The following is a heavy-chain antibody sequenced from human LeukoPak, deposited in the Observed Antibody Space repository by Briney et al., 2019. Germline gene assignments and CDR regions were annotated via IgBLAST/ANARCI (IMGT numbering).Heavy chain of an antibody. D-gene: IGHD3-10*01. J-gene: IGHJ4*02. Sequence: PSETLSLTCAVYGGSFSGYYWSWIRQPPGKGLEWIGEINHSGSTNYNPSLKSRVIISVDTSKNQFSLKLSSVTAADTAVYYCARGKGRGSVFVYWGQGTLVTVSS. V-gene: IGHV4-34*01. CDR1: GGSFSGYY. CDR3: ARGKGRGSVFVY. CDR2: INHSGST.